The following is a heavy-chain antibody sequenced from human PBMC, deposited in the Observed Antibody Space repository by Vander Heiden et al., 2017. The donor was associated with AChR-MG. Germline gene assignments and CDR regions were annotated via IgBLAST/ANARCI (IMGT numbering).Heavy chain of an antibody. CDR2: ISWNSGSI. J-gene: IGHJ5*02. CDR1: GFTFDDYA. D-gene: IGHD3-10*01. V-gene: IGHV3-9*01. Sequence: EVQLVESGGGLVQPGRSLRLSCAASGFTFDDYAMHWVRQAPGKGLEWVSGISWNSGSIGYADSVKGRFTISRDNAKNSLYLQMNSLRAEDTALYYCARTPDYGSGEFRNPWGQGTLVTVSS. CDR3: ARTPDYGSGEFRNP.